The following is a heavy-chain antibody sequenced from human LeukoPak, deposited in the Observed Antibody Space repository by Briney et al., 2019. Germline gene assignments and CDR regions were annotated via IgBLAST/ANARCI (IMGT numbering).Heavy chain of an antibody. CDR1: GFTFSAYG. CDR2: ISYDGTNK. D-gene: IGHD2-21*02. J-gene: IGHJ3*02. V-gene: IGHV3-30*18. CDR3: AKEALAYCGGDCKGAFDI. Sequence: PGGSLRLSCATSGFTFSAYGMHWVRQAPGKGPEWVTVISYDGTNKYYADSVKGRFTISRDNSKNTLYLQMNSLSAEDTAVYYCAKEALAYCGGDCKGAFDIWGQGTLVTVSS.